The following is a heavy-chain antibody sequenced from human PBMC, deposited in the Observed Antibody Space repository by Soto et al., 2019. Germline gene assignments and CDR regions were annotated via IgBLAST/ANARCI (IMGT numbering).Heavy chain of an antibody. D-gene: IGHD2-8*01. CDR2: ISPGGSVI. CDR3: ARVPAGKYGVWNY. Sequence: EEQLVESGGGLVQPGGSLRLSCSASGFTFSSYWMHWVRQAPGKGLEWVSRISPGGSVITYADSVKGRFTISRDNAKNTLFLQMNSLRGDDTAVYYCARVPAGKYGVWNYWGQGTLVTVSS. V-gene: IGHV3-74*01. CDR1: GFTFSSYW. J-gene: IGHJ4*02.